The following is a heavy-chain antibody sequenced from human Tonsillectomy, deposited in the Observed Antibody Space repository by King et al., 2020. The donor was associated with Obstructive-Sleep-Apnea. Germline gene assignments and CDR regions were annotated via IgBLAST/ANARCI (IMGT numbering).Heavy chain of an antibody. J-gene: IGHJ4*02. V-gene: IGHV4-59*08. D-gene: IGHD3-22*01. CDR1: GGSISSYY. CDR3: ARQTYYYDSSGYYEDY. CDR2: IYYSGST. Sequence: VQLQESGPGLVKPSETLSLTCTVSGGSISSYYWSWIRQPPGKGLEWIGYIYYSGSTNYNPSLKSRVTISVDTSKNQFSLKLSSVTAADTAVYYCARQTYYYDSSGYYEDYWGQGTLVTVSS.